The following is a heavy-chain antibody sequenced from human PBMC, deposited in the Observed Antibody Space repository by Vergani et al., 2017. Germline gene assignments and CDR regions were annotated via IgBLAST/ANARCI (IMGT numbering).Heavy chain of an antibody. CDR1: GFTFTDYG. CDR3: AKEPLEGQLTGGFQH. V-gene: IGHV3-33*06. Sequence: QAQLVESGGGVVQPGSSLRLSCAASGFTFTDYGMHWVRQAPGKGLEWVAVIWSNGVNKYYADSVRGRFTFSRDNSKNTLYLQMNSLRAEDTAVYYCAKEPLEGQLTGGFQHWGQGTLVTVSS. CDR2: IWSNGVNK. J-gene: IGHJ1*01. D-gene: IGHD6-13*01.